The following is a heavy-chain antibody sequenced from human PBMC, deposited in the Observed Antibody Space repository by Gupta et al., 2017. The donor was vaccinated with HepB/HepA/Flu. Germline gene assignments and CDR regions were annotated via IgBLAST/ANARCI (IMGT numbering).Heavy chain of an antibody. J-gene: IGHJ4*02. Sequence: EVQRLESGGGLVQPGGSLRLSCAASGSTFSSSAMSWVRQAPGKGLEWVSAISGSGGSTYYADSVKGRFTISRDNSKNTLYLQMNSLRAEDTAVYYCAGYYYDSSGRGYWGQGTLVTVSS. CDR2: ISGSGGST. CDR1: GSTFSSSA. D-gene: IGHD3-22*01. CDR3: AGYYYDSSGRGY. V-gene: IGHV3-23*01.